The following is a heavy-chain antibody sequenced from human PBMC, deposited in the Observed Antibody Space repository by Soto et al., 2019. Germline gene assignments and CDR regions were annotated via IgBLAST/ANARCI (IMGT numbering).Heavy chain of an antibody. J-gene: IGHJ4*02. CDR2: IYYSGST. CDR3: ARARAGYCSGGSCSRSLDY. D-gene: IGHD2-15*01. Sequence: SETLSLTCTVSGGSISSYYWSWIRQPPGKGLEWIGYIYYSGSTNYNPSLKSRVTISVDTSKNQFSLKLSPVTAADTAVYYCARARAGYCSGGSCSRSLDYWGQGTLVTVSS. CDR1: GGSISSYY. V-gene: IGHV4-59*01.